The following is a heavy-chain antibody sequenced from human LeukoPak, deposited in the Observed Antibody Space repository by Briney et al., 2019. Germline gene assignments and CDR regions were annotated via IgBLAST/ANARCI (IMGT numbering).Heavy chain of an antibody. CDR3: ARGTYYAILTGFRTHRPFDY. Sequence: ASVKVSCKASGGTFSSYAISWVRQAPGQGLEWMGWISAYNGNTNYAQKLQGRVTMTTDTSTSTAYMELRSLRPDDTAVYYCARGTYYAILTGFRTHRPFDYWGQGTLVTVSS. J-gene: IGHJ4*02. V-gene: IGHV1-18*01. CDR1: GGTFSSYA. CDR2: ISAYNGNT. D-gene: IGHD3-9*01.